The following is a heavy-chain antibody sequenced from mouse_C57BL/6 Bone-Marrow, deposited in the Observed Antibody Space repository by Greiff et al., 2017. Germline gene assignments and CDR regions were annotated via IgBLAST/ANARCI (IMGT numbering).Heavy chain of an antibody. V-gene: IGHV1-69*01. D-gene: IGHD1-1*01. CDR1: GYTFTSYW. J-gene: IGHJ2*01. CDR2: IDPSDSYP. CDR3: ARWRATVVAGDYFDY. Sequence: QVHVKQPGAELVMPGASVKLSCKASGYTFTSYWMHWVKQRPGQGLEWIGEIDPSDSYPNYNQKFKGKSTLTVDKSSSTAYMQLSSLTSEDSAVYYCARWRATVVAGDYFDYWGQGTTLTVSS.